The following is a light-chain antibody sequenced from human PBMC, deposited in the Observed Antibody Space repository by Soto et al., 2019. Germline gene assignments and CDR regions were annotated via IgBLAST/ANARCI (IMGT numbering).Light chain of an antibody. CDR3: QSYDSNNYVV. J-gene: IGLJ2*01. Sequence: LTQPHSVSESPGKTVTLSCTRTSGSIASNYVQWYQQRPGSAPTTVIFGGDQRPSGVSDRFSASIDSSSNSASLTIAGLQTEDEADYYCQSYDSNNYVVFGGGTQLTVL. CDR2: GGD. V-gene: IGLV6-57*04. CDR1: SGSIASNY.